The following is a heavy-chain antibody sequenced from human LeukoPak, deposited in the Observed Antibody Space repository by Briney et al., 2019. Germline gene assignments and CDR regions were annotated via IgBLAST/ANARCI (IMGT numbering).Heavy chain of an antibody. Sequence: PSETLSLTCTVSGGSISSSSYYWGWIRQPPGKGLEWIGSIYYSGSTYYNPSLKSRVTISVDTSKNQFSLKLSSVTAADTAVYYCASTYTTYDFWSGYPNWFDPWGQGTLVTVSS. D-gene: IGHD3-3*01. CDR1: GGSISSSSYY. J-gene: IGHJ5*02. CDR3: ASTYTTYDFWSGYPNWFDP. CDR2: IYYSGST. V-gene: IGHV4-39*01.